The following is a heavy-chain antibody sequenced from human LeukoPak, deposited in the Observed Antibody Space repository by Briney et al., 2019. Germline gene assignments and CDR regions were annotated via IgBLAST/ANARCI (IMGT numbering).Heavy chain of an antibody. V-gene: IGHV3-7*01. J-gene: IGHJ4*02. CDR3: ARERYFDY. CDR1: GFTFSSNW. CDR2: IKPDGSAQ. Sequence: GGSLRLSCATSGFTFSSNWMSWVRHVPGRGLDWVANIKPDGSAQYYAASVKGRFTVSRDNAKNSLYLQMNSLRVEDTAVYYCARERYFDYWGQGTLVTVSS.